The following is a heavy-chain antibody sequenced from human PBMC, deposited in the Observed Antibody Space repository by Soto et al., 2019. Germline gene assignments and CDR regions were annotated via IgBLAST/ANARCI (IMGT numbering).Heavy chain of an antibody. CDR2: INAGNGNT. D-gene: IGHD6-6*01. CDR3: ARVRQLGGYFYYYMDV. CDR1: GYTFTSYA. Sequence: ASVKVSCKASGYTFTSYAMHWVRQAPGQRLEWMGWINAGNGNTKYSQKFQGRVTMTTDTSTSTAYMELRSLRSEDTAVYYCARVRQLGGYFYYYMDVWGKGTTVTVSS. V-gene: IGHV1-3*01. J-gene: IGHJ6*03.